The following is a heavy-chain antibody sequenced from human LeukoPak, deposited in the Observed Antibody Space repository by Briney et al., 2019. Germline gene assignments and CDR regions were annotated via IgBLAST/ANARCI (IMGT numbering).Heavy chain of an antibody. Sequence: SETLSLTCAVYGGSFSGYYWSWIRQPPGKGLEWIGEINHSGSTNYNSSLKSRVTISVDTSKNQFSLKLSSVTAADTAVYYCARGLTLVRYFDWLPQVGGFDYWGQGTLVTVSS. D-gene: IGHD3-9*01. CDR3: ARGLTLVRYFDWLPQVGGFDY. J-gene: IGHJ4*02. V-gene: IGHV4-34*01. CDR2: INHSGST. CDR1: GGSFSGYY.